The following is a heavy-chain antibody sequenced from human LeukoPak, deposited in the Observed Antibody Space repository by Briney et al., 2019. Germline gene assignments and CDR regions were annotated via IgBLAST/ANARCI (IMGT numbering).Heavy chain of an antibody. CDR2: ISGSGGST. Sequence: GGSLRLSCAASGFPFSSYAMSWVRKATGKGLEWVSAISGSGGSTYYADSVKGRFTISRDNSKNTLYLQMNSLRAEDTAVYYCAKDMHDILTGYYYYYYYGMDVWGQGTTVTVSS. CDR3: AKDMHDILTGYYYYYYYGMDV. CDR1: GFPFSSYA. J-gene: IGHJ6*02. D-gene: IGHD3-9*01. V-gene: IGHV3-23*01.